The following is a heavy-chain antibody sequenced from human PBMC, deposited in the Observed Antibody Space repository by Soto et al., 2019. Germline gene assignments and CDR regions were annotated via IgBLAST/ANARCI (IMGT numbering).Heavy chain of an antibody. CDR3: ARTGYSSGWYQDFDY. V-gene: IGHV4-59*08. Sequence: QVQLQESGPGLVKPSETLSLTCTVSGGSMSSYYWSWIRQPPGKGLEWIGYIYYSGSTNYNPSLKSRVTISVDTSKNQFSLKLSSVTAADTAVYYCARTGYSSGWYQDFDYWGQGTLVTVSS. J-gene: IGHJ4*02. CDR1: GGSMSSYY. D-gene: IGHD6-19*01. CDR2: IYYSGST.